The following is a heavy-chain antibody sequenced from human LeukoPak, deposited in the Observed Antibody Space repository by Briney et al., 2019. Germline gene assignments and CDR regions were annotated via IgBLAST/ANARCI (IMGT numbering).Heavy chain of an antibody. Sequence: SETLSLTCAVYGGSFSGYYWSWIRQPPGKGLEWIGEINHSGSTNYDPSLKSRVTISVDTSKNQFSLKLSSVTAADTAVYYCAGGLYSSGWLFDYWGQGTLVTVAS. V-gene: IGHV4-34*01. CDR3: AGGLYSSGWLFDY. D-gene: IGHD6-19*01. J-gene: IGHJ4*02. CDR2: INHSGST. CDR1: GGSFSGYY.